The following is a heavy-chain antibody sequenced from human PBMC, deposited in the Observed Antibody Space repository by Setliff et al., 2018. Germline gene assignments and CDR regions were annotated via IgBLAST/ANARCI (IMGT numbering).Heavy chain of an antibody. CDR3: AREQWLDPPGYYYMDV. D-gene: IGHD6-19*01. J-gene: IGHJ6*03. CDR2: IYSSGST. CDR1: GGSISSGDYY. V-gene: IGHV4-30-4*08. Sequence: SETLSLTCTVSGGSISSGDYYWSWIRQPPGKGLEWIGYIYSSGSTYYNPSLKSRVFISVDTSKNQFSLKLSSVTAADMAVYYGAREQWLDPPGYYYMDVWAKGTTVTVSS.